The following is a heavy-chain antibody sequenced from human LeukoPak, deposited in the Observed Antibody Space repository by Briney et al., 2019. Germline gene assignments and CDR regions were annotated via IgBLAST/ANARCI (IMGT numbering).Heavy chain of an antibody. D-gene: IGHD3-10*01. J-gene: IGHJ4*02. Sequence: PSETLSRTGCGYSGSITAIDNDHWGWIRQRPGKGLEWLGSINRGRHTYYNPPLESRFNMSVNTSKNLYSLLVTSVTAADTAVYYCAGQRAWFVEWACLYGAPGPLVTVSS. V-gene: IGHV4-39*01. CDR3: AGQRAWFVEWACLY. CDR2: INRGRHT. CDR1: SGSITAIDNDH.